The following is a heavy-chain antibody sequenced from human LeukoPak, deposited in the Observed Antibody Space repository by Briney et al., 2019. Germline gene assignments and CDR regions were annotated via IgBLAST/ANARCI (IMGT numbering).Heavy chain of an antibody. CDR2: ISAYNGNT. CDR1: GYSFTSYG. V-gene: IGHV1-18*01. D-gene: IGHD1-7*01. Sequence: GESLKISCKGSGYSFTSYGISWVRQAPGQGLEWMGWISAYNGNTNYAQKLQGRVTMTTDTSTSTAYMELRSLRSDDTAVYYCARVGITGTTGYWGQGTLVTVSS. CDR3: ARVGITGTTGY. J-gene: IGHJ4*02.